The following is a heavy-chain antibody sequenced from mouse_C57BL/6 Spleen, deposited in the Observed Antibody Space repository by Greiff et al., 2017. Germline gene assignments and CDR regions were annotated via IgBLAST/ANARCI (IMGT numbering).Heavy chain of an antibody. Sequence: VQLQQPGAELVMPGASVTLSCKASGYTFTSYWMHWVKQRPGQGLEWIGEIDPSDSYTNYNQKFKGKATLTVDKSSSTAYMELRSLTSEDSAVYYCARNYEGHYYAMDYWGQGTSVTVSS. J-gene: IGHJ4*01. D-gene: IGHD1-1*01. CDR3: ARNYEGHYYAMDY. CDR1: GYTFTSYW. V-gene: IGHV1-69*01. CDR2: IDPSDSYT.